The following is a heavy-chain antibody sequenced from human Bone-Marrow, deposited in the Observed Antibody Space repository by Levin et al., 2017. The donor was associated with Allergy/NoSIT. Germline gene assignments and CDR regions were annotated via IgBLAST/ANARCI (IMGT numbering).Heavy chain of an antibody. CDR1: GGSITRTSFY. V-gene: IGHV4-39*01. Sequence: PSETLSLTCAVSGGSITRTSFYWGWIRQPPGKGLEWIGTIYKSGSTYYNPSLKSRVIISVDTSTDQFSLKLNSVTAADTAVYYCARHDFRLPAAIPLAFDVWGQGTMVTVSS. CDR3: ARHDFRLPAAIPLAFDV. J-gene: IGHJ3*01. D-gene: IGHD2-2*01. CDR2: IYKSGST.